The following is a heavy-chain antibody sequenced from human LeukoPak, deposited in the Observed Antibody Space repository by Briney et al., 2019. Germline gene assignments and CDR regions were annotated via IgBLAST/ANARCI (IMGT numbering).Heavy chain of an antibody. D-gene: IGHD3-10*01. CDR3: ARLTKNDSGSFRFGKKKRGYMDV. J-gene: IGHJ6*03. Sequence: SETLSLTCTVSGGSISSYYWSWIRQPTGKGLEWIGYIYYSGSTNYNPSLKSRVTISVDTSKNQFSLKLSSVTAADTAVYYCARLTKNDSGSFRFGKKKRGYMDVWGKGTTVTISS. V-gene: IGHV4-59*12. CDR1: GGSISSYY. CDR2: IYYSGST.